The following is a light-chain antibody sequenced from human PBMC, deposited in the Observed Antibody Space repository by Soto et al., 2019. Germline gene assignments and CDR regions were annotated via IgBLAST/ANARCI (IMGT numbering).Light chain of an antibody. CDR3: QAYDNNVSGWI. J-gene: IGLJ2*01. CDR1: GSNIGAEYD. Sequence: QSVLTQPPSVSGAPGQGVSISCTGRGSNIGAEYDVHWYQQLPGAAPKLVTYANSYRPSGVPDRFSGSKSVASASLAITGLQAEDEADYYCQAYDNNVSGWIFGGGTKVTVL. CDR2: ANS. V-gene: IGLV1-40*01.